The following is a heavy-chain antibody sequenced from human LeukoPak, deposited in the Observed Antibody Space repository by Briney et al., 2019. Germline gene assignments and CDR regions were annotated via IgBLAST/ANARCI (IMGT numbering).Heavy chain of an antibody. V-gene: IGHV1-69*06. CDR1: GGTFSSYA. Sequence: SVKVSCKASGGTFSSYAISWVRQAPGQGLEWMGGIIPIFGTANYAQKFQGRVTITADKSTSTAYMELSSLGSEDTAVYYCARGPLRYFDWLWAPNWFDPWGQGTLVTVSS. CDR2: IIPIFGTA. J-gene: IGHJ5*02. D-gene: IGHD3-9*01. CDR3: ARGPLRYFDWLWAPNWFDP.